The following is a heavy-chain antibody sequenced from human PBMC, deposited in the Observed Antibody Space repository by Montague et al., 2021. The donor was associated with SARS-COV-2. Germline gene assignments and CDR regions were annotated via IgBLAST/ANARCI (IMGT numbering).Heavy chain of an antibody. CDR3: ARGHQGTTMIVVVMLGEKYYFDY. D-gene: IGHD3-22*01. Sequence: SETLSLTCAVYGGSFSGYYWSWIRQPPGKGLEWIGEINHSGSTNYNPSLKSRVTLSVDTSKNQFSLKLSSVTAADTAVYYCARGHQGTTMIVVVMLGEKYYFDYWGQGTLVTGSS. J-gene: IGHJ4*02. CDR1: GGSFSGYY. V-gene: IGHV4-34*01. CDR2: INHSGST.